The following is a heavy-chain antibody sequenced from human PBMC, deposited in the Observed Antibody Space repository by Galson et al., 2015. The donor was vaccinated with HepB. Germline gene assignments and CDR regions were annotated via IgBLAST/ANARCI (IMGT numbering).Heavy chain of an antibody. CDR2: IRYDGDNK. D-gene: IGHD3-10*01. V-gene: IGHV3-30*02. J-gene: IGHJ4*02. Sequence: SLRLSCAASGFTFSSYGMHWVRQAPGKGLEWVAFIRYDGDNKYSADSVKGRFTISRDNSKNTLYLQMNRLRAEDTAVYYCARDYQAYYGSGSPMRYWGQGTLVTVSS. CDR3: ARDYQAYYGSGSPMRY. CDR1: GFTFSSYG.